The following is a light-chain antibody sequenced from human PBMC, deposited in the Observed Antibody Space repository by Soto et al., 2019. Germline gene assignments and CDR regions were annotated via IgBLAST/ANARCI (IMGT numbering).Light chain of an antibody. CDR1: QDINNF. J-gene: IGKJ2*01. CDR3: QHYDNCPMYT. Sequence: DIQMTQSPSSLSASVGDRVTITCQASQDINNFLNWYQQKPGKAPKLRIYDASNLETGVPSRFSGSGYGTDYTFTISSREPEDIATYYCQHYDNCPMYTFGQGTKLEIK. CDR2: DAS. V-gene: IGKV1-33*01.